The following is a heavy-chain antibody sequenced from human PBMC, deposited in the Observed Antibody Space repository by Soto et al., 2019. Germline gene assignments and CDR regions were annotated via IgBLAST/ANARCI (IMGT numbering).Heavy chain of an antibody. J-gene: IGHJ4*02. CDR2: ISSSSSYI. Sequence: EVQLVESGGGLVKPGGSLRLSCAASGFTFSSYSMNWVRQAPGKGLAWVSSISSSSSYIYYADSVKGRFTISRDNAKNSLYLQMNSLRAEDTAVYYCARDLAGNYYGSGSYPDYWGQGTLVTVSS. D-gene: IGHD3-10*01. CDR1: GFTFSSYS. V-gene: IGHV3-21*01. CDR3: ARDLAGNYYGSGSYPDY.